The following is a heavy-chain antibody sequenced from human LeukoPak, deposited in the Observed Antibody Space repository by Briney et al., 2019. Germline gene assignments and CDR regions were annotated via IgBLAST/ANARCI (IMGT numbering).Heavy chain of an antibody. D-gene: IGHD3-22*01. Sequence: GGSLRLSCAASGFTFSNYWIHWVRQAPGKGLVWVSRIDNAGSITTYADSVKGRFTTSRDNAENTLYLQMNSLRVEDTAVYYCVRSAFHAGSGNYYDYWGQGTLVTVSS. CDR3: VRSAFHAGSGNYYDY. CDR2: IDNAGSIT. J-gene: IGHJ4*02. CDR1: GFTFSNYW. V-gene: IGHV3-74*03.